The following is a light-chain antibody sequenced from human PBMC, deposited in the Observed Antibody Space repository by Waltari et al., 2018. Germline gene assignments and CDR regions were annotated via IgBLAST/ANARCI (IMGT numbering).Light chain of an antibody. Sequence: AIQLTQSPSSLSASVGDRVTITCRASQGISSDLGWYQQKPGRAPKLLIYEASNLYSGVPSRFSGSGSGTDFTLTISSLQPEDFATYFCQQLSTYPLNFGGGTKVE. CDR3: QQLSTYPLN. CDR1: QGISSD. V-gene: IGKV1-13*02. CDR2: EAS. J-gene: IGKJ4*01.